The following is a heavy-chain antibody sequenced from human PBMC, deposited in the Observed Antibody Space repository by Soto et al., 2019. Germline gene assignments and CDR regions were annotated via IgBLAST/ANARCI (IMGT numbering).Heavy chain of an antibody. CDR2: IHPNVGST. J-gene: IGHJ4*02. V-gene: IGHV1-46*01. CDR3: ARPPPLGTTGGFDS. Sequence: QVQLVQSGAAVKKPGASVKVSCKTSGYNFTNYYMHWVRQAPGQGLEWMGIIHPNVGSTSYAQQFQGRVTMTRDTSTSTGYMELSSLRSEDTAVYYCARPPPLGTTGGFDSWGQGTLVTVSS. D-gene: IGHD1-26*01. CDR1: GYNFTNYY.